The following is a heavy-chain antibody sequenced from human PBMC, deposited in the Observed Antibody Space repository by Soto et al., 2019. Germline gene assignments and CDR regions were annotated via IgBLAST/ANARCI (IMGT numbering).Heavy chain of an antibody. CDR2: ISYTGSTI. J-gene: IGHJ4*02. Sequence: GGSLRLSCSASGFTFSNYEMNWVGQTPGKGLEWVSYISYTGSTIYYADSVRGRFTISRDNSENSLYLQMNSLRAEDTAVYYCARGLRIYYDRSGLHYWGQGTLVTVSS. CDR1: GFTFSNYE. CDR3: ARGLRIYYDRSGLHY. D-gene: IGHD3-22*01. V-gene: IGHV3-48*03.